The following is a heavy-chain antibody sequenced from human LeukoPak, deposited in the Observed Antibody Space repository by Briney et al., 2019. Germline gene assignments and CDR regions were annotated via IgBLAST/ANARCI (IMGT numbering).Heavy chain of an antibody. V-gene: IGHV1-3*01. J-gene: IGHJ5*02. D-gene: IGHD2-2*01. CDR3: ARHVRFGYCSSTSCYLGFDP. Sequence: ASVKVSCKASGYSFTSYGISWVRQAPGQRLEWMGWINAGNGNTKYSQKFQGRVTITRDTSASTAYMELSSLRSEDTAVYYCARHVRFGYCSSTSCYLGFDPWGQGTLVTVSS. CDR1: GYSFTSYG. CDR2: INAGNGNT.